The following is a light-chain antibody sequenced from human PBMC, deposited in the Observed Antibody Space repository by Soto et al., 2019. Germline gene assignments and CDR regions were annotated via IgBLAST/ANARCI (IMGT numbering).Light chain of an antibody. Sequence: EIVLTQSPATLSLPPGEGATLSCRASQSISRLLAWYQKKPGQAPRLLIYDVSDRATGIPARFSGSGAGTDFTLTISSLEPEDFAVYYCQQRSSWPITFGQGTRLEIK. V-gene: IGKV3-11*01. J-gene: IGKJ5*01. CDR2: DVS. CDR1: QSISRL. CDR3: QQRSSWPIT.